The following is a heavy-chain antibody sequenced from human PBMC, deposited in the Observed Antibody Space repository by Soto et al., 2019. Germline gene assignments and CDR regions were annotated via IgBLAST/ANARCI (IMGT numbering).Heavy chain of an antibody. Sequence: QVQLVQSGAEVKKPGASVKVSCKASGYTFTSYGISWVRQAPGQGLEWMGWISAYNGNTNYAQKLQGRVTMTTDTSTSTAYMELRSLGSDGTAVYFCSSAPSFLGTSRRAFDIWGQGTIVTVSS. CDR1: GYTFTSYG. V-gene: IGHV1-18*04. CDR3: SSAPSFLGTSRRAFDI. CDR2: ISAYNGNT. J-gene: IGHJ3*02. D-gene: IGHD2-21*01.